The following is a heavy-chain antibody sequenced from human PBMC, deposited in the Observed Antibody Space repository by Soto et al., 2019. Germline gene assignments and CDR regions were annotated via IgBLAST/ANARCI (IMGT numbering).Heavy chain of an antibody. CDR2: INAGNGNT. CDR3: AKERIPIVRGVLIMRY. D-gene: IGHD3-10*01. Sequence: QVQLVQSGAEVKKPGASVKVSCKASGYTVTNYALHWVRQASGQRLEWRGWINAGNGNTKYSQKFQGRVTITRDTSASTAYMELSSLRSEDTAVYYCAKERIPIVRGVLIMRYWGHGTLGTVSS. V-gene: IGHV1-3*01. J-gene: IGHJ4*01. CDR1: GYTVTNYA.